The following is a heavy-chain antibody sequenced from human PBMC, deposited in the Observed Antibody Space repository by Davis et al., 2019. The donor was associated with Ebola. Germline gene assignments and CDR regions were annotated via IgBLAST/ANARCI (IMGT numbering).Heavy chain of an antibody. CDR1: GYTFTSYY. Sequence: ASVPVSCKASGYTFTSYYMHWVRQAPAQGLEWMGIINPSGGSTSYAQKFQGRVTMTRDTSTSTVYMELSSLRSEDTAVYYCASESGNLDGMDVWGQGTTVTVSS. CDR2: INPSGGST. V-gene: IGHV1-46*01. CDR3: ASESGNLDGMDV. J-gene: IGHJ6*02.